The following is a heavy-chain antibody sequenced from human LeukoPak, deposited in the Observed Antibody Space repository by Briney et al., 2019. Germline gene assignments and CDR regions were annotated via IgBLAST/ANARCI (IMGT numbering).Heavy chain of an antibody. CDR2: IWYDGSNK. Sequence: GRSRRLSCAASGFTFSSYGMHWVRQAPGKGLEWVAVIWYDGSNKYYADSVKGRFTISRDNSKNTLYLHMNSLRAEDTAVYYCARDKRYSSSWYNGGAFDIWDQGTMVTVSS. J-gene: IGHJ3*02. CDR3: ARDKRYSSSWYNGGAFDI. D-gene: IGHD6-13*01. CDR1: GFTFSSYG. V-gene: IGHV3-33*01.